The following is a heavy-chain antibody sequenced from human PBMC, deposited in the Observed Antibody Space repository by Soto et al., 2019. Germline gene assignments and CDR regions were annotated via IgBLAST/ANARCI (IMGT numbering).Heavy chain of an antibody. CDR3: ARYYGGTVLDF. Sequence: QVQLQQWGAGLLKPSETLSLTCAVYGGSFSGYYWSWIRLPPGKGLEWIGKIDHIGSTNYNPSLKSRVTISVDTSKNQFSLKLRSVTAADTAVYYCARYYGGTVLDFWGQVTLVTVSS. D-gene: IGHD4-17*01. J-gene: IGHJ4*02. CDR2: IDHIGST. CDR1: GGSFSGYY. V-gene: IGHV4-34*02.